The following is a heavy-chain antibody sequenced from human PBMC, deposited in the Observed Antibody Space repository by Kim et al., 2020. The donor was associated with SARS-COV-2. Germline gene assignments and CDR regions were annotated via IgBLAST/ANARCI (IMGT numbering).Heavy chain of an antibody. CDR2: IMSRSSGGKA. CDR1: GFVFSDSW. D-gene: IGHD3-16*02. CDR3: TTDRYY. V-gene: IGHV3-15*05. J-gene: IGHJ4*02. Sequence: GGSLRLSCAASGFVFSDSWMSWVRQAPGKGLEWVARIMSRSSGGKADYAAMAKGRFTIPRDDSRNTLSLQMNSLKTEDTAMYYCTTDRYYWGQGVLVAVS.